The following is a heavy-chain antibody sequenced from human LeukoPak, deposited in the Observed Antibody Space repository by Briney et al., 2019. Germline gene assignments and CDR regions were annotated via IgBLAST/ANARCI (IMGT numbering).Heavy chain of an antibody. CDR2: IYHSGST. CDR3: ARDQWFGDQYYYGMDV. Sequence: SETLSLTCAVSGYSISSGYYWGWIRQPPGKGLEWIGSIYHSGSTCYNPSLKSRVTISVDTSKNQFSLKLSSVTAADTAVYYCARDQWFGDQYYYGMDVWGKGTTVTVSS. J-gene: IGHJ6*04. CDR1: GYSISSGYY. D-gene: IGHD3-10*01. V-gene: IGHV4-38-2*02.